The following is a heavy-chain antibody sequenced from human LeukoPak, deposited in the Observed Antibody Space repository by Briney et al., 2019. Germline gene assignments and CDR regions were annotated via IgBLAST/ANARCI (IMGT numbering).Heavy chain of an antibody. J-gene: IGHJ3*02. Sequence: GGSLRLSCAASGFTFRDYYMSWVRQAPGKGLEWVSYISSSGSTIYYADSVKGRFTISRDKAKNSLYLQMNSPRAEDTAVYYCARGDYYDSSGYDAFDIWGQGTMVTVSS. CDR2: ISSSGSTI. D-gene: IGHD3-22*01. CDR3: ARGDYYDSSGYDAFDI. V-gene: IGHV3-11*04. CDR1: GFTFRDYY.